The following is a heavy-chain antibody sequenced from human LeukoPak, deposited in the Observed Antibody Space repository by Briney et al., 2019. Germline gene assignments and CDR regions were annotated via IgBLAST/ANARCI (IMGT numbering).Heavy chain of an antibody. V-gene: IGHV3-23*01. D-gene: IGHD3-22*01. CDR3: AKTLGYSGYFSP. CDR2: ISGGGVNT. CDR1: GFTFNSYA. Sequence: GGSLRLSCAASGFTFNSYAMTWVRQAPGKGLEWVSAISGGGVNTYYADSVKGRFTISRDNTKNMLYLQMNSLRAEDTAVYYCAKTLGYSGYFSPWGQGTLVTVSS. J-gene: IGHJ5*02.